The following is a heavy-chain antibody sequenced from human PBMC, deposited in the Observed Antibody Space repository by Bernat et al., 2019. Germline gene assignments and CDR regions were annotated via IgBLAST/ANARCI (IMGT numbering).Heavy chain of an antibody. V-gene: IGHV6-1*01. Sequence: QVQLQRSGPGLVKPSQTLSLTCAISGDSVPSNIAAWNWTRQSPSRGLEWLGRTYCRSKWYSDYAVSVKGRLTRCADTSNHQFSMHLCSVTPEDTAVYYCARSGYFKEFFDYWGQGTLVTVSS. CDR3: ARSGYFKEFFDY. CDR1: GDSVPSNIAA. J-gene: IGHJ4*02. CDR2: TYCRSKWYS. D-gene: IGHD5-12*01.